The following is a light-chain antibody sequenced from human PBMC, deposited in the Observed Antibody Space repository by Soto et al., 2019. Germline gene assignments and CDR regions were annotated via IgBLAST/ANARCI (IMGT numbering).Light chain of an antibody. CDR2: AAS. CDR3: QQYNSYSPT. CDR1: QSISSW. Sequence: DIQMTQSPSTLSASVGDRVTITCRASQSISSWLAWYQQKPGKAPKLLIYAASSLQSGVPSRFSGSGSGTEFNLTISSLQPDDFATYYCQQYNSYSPTFGQGTKV. V-gene: IGKV1-5*01. J-gene: IGKJ1*01.